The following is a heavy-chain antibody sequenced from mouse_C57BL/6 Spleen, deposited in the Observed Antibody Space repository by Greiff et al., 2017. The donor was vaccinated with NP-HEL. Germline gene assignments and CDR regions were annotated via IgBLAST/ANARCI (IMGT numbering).Heavy chain of an antibody. CDR3: ARRYYGSSYYFDY. CDR2: ISSGSSTI. Sequence: EVKLMESGGGLVKPGGSLKLSCAASGFTFSDYGMHWVRQAPEKGLEWVAYISSGSSTIYYADTVKGRFTLSRDNAKNTLFLQMTSLRSEDTAMYYCARRYYGSSYYFDYWGQGTTLTVSS. CDR1: GFTFSDYG. V-gene: IGHV5-17*01. J-gene: IGHJ2*01. D-gene: IGHD1-1*01.